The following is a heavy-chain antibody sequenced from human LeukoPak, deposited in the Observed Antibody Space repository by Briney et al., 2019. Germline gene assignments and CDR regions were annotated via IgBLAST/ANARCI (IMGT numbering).Heavy chain of an antibody. CDR3: ARDPRYRYCSSTSCYDDALDI. J-gene: IGHJ3*02. Sequence: SETLSLTCTVSGYSISSGYYWGWIRQPPGKGLEWIGSIYHSGSTYYNPSLKSRVTISVDTSKNQFSLKLSSVTAADTAVYYCARDPRYRYCSSTSCYDDALDIWGQGTMVTVSS. D-gene: IGHD2-2*01. V-gene: IGHV4-38-2*02. CDR1: GYSISSGYY. CDR2: IYHSGST.